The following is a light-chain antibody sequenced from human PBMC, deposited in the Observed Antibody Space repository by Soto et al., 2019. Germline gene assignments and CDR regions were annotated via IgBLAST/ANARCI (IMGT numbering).Light chain of an antibody. CDR3: VAWDDSLNGFYV. Sequence: QSVLTQPPSASGTPGQRVAISCSGSRSNLGSNTVSWYQQLPGTAPKLLIHSNDQRPSGVPDRFSGSKSGTSASLAISGLQSEDEADYYCVAWDDSLNGFYVFGTGTKVTVL. V-gene: IGLV1-44*01. CDR1: RSNLGSNT. J-gene: IGLJ1*01. CDR2: SND.